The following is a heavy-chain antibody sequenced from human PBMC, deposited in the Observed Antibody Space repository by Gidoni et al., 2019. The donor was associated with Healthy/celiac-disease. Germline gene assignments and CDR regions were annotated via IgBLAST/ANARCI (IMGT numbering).Heavy chain of an antibody. V-gene: IGHV3-7*04. Sequence: EVQLVESGGGLVQPGGSLRLSCAAPGFTFSSYWMSWVRQAPGKGLGWVANIKQDRSEKYYVDSVKGRITISRDNAKNSLYRQMNSLRAEDTAVYCCARAEGYYYETDGGLGFYWGQGTLVTVSS. CDR2: IKQDRSEK. CDR3: ARAEGYYYETDGGLGFY. J-gene: IGHJ4*02. CDR1: GFTFSSYW. D-gene: IGHD3-22*01.